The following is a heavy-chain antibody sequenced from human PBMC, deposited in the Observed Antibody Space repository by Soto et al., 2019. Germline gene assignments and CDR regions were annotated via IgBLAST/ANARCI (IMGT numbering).Heavy chain of an antibody. D-gene: IGHD3-16*01. J-gene: IGHJ6*03. CDR2: MNPNSGNT. CDR3: ARGLRGRSNYYYYMDV. CDR1: GYTFTSYD. Sequence: ASVKVSCKASGYTFTSYDINWVRQATGQGLEWMGWMNPNSGNTGYAQKFQGRVTMTRNTSISTAYMELGSLRSEDTAVYYCARGLRGRSNYYYYMDVWGKGTTVTVSS. V-gene: IGHV1-8*01.